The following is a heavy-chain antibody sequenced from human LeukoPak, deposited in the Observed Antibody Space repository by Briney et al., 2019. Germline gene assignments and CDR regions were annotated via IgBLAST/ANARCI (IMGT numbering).Heavy chain of an antibody. CDR1: GGTFNIYA. D-gene: IGHD3-3*01. Sequence: SVKVSCKASGGTFNIYAISWVRQAPGQGLEWMGRIIPIFGIANYAQKFQGRVTITADKSTSTAYMELSSLRSEDTAVYYCAREASGSNYDFWSGYSEWFDPWGQGTLVTVSS. CDR3: AREASGSNYDFWSGYSEWFDP. J-gene: IGHJ5*02. V-gene: IGHV1-69*17. CDR2: IIPIFGIA.